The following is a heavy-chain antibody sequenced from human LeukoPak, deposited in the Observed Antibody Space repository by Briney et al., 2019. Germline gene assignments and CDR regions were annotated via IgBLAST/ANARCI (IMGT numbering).Heavy chain of an antibody. V-gene: IGHV3-23*01. J-gene: IGHJ4*02. CDR1: GFSFSSYA. CDR3: AKPIGVADPFDY. D-gene: IGHD6-19*01. Sequence: PGGTLRLSCAATGFSFSSYALSWVRQAPGKGLEWVSTISATGTYYADSVKGRFTISRDNSKNTLYLQMHSLRAEDTAVYYCAKPIGVADPFDYWGQGTLVTVSS. CDR2: ISATGT.